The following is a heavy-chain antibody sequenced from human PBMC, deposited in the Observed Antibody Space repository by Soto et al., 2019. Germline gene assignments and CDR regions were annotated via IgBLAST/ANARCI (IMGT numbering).Heavy chain of an antibody. D-gene: IGHD4-17*01. Sequence: QLQLQESGPGLVKPSETLSLTCTVSGGSISSSSYYWGWIRQPPGKGLEWIGSIYYSGSTYYNPSLKSRVTISVDTSKNQFSLKLSSVTAADTAVYYCARPWMDYGDYVIDAFDIWGQGTMVTVSS. J-gene: IGHJ3*02. CDR1: GGSISSSSYY. CDR3: ARPWMDYGDYVIDAFDI. CDR2: IYYSGST. V-gene: IGHV4-39*01.